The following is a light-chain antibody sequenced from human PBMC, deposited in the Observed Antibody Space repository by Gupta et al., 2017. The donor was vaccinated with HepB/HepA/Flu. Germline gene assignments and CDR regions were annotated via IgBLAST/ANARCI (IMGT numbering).Light chain of an antibody. V-gene: IGLV1-47*01. Sequence: QSVLTQPPSASGTPGQRVTIPCSGSSSNIGSNYVYWYQQLPGTAPTLLIYRNNQRPSGVPDRFSGSKSGTSASLAISGLRSEDEADYYCAAWDDSLSAVFGGGTKLTVL. J-gene: IGLJ3*02. CDR2: RNN. CDR3: AAWDDSLSAV. CDR1: SSNIGSNY.